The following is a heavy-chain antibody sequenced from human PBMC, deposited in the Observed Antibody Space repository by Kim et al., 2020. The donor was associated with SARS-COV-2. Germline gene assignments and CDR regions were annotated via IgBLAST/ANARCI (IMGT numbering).Heavy chain of an antibody. CDR1: GGSISSSSYY. CDR2: IYYSGST. V-gene: IGHV4-39*01. J-gene: IGHJ5*02. CDR3: ARHSITMVRGVNWFDP. D-gene: IGHD3-10*01. Sequence: SETLSLTCTVSGGSISSSSYYWGWIRQPPGKGLEWIGSIYYSGSTYYNPSLKSRVTISVDTSKNQFSLKLSSVTAADTAVYYCARHSITMVRGVNWFDPWGQGTLVTVSS.